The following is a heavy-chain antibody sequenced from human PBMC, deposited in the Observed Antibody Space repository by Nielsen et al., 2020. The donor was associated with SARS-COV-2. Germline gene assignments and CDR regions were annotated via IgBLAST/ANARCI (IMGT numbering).Heavy chain of an antibody. V-gene: IGHV1-69*13. J-gene: IGHJ6*02. D-gene: IGHD2-21*02. CDR1: GGTFSSYA. CDR2: IIPMFGTV. CDR3: ARGPYCGGDCYSVSDV. Sequence: LVKVSCKASGGTFSSYAISWVRQAPGQGLEWMGGIIPMFGTVNYAQKFQGRVTITADESTSTAYMELNSLRSEDTAVYYCARGPYCGGDCYSVSDVWGQGTTVTVSS.